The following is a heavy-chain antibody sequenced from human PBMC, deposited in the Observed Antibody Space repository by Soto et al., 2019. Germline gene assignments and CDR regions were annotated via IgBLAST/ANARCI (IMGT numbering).Heavy chain of an antibody. J-gene: IGHJ5*02. D-gene: IGHD2-2*01. V-gene: IGHV4-34*01. Sequence: QVQLQQWGAGLLKPSETLSLTCAVYGGSFSGYYWSWIRQPPGKGLGWIGEINHSGSTNYHPSLKSRVTISVDTSKNQFSLKLSSVTAADTAVYYCARGRRGSSTSPNWFDPWGQGTLVTVSS. CDR3: ARGRRGSSTSPNWFDP. CDR2: INHSGST. CDR1: GGSFSGYY.